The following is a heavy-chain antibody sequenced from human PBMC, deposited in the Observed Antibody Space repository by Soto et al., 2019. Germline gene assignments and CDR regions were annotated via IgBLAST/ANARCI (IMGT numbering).Heavy chain of an antibody. CDR3: ARGPRITMIRGVISKGDF. V-gene: IGHV1-18*01. Sequence: QVHLVQSGAEVKKPGASVKVSCKASDYTFTNYGISWVRQAPGQGLEWMGWISTYSGRTNYAQNLQGRVTMTTDTCTXTXYMELRSLRSDDTAVYYCARGPRITMIRGVISKGDFWGQGTLVTVSS. D-gene: IGHD3-10*01. J-gene: IGHJ4*02. CDR2: ISTYSGRT. CDR1: DYTFTNYG.